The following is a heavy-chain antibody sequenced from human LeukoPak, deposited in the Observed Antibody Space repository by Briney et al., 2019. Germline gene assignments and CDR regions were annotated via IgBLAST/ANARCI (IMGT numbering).Heavy chain of an antibody. J-gene: IGHJ4*02. CDR3: AKVTLTGTTGGGRGLDY. CDR1: GFTFSSYG. CDR2: IRYDGSNK. Sequence: PGGSLRLSCAASGFTFSSYGMHWVRQAPGKGLEWVAFIRYDGSNKYYADSVKGRFTISRDNSKNTLYLQMNSLRAEDTAVYYCAKVTLTGTTGGGRGLDYWGQGTLVTVSS. D-gene: IGHD1-7*01. V-gene: IGHV3-30*02.